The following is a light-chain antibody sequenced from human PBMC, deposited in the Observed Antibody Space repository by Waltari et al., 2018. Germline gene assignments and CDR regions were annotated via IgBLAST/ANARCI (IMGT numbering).Light chain of an antibody. CDR2: GAS. CDR1: QSVSSGY. J-gene: IGKJ1*01. Sequence: EIVLTQSPGTLSLSPGERATLSCRASQSVSSGYLAWYQQEPGQAPRPRIYGASNRAAGSPDRFSGGGSGTDFTLTISRLEPEDFAVYYCQHYRSSPPPFGQGTNVEIK. CDR3: QHYRSSPPP. V-gene: IGKV3-20*01.